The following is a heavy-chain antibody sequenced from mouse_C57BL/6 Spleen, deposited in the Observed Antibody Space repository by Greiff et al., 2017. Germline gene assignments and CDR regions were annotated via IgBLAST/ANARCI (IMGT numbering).Heavy chain of an antibody. CDR1: GSTFTSYW. J-gene: IGHJ3*01. CDR2: INPSNGGT. D-gene: IGHD2-4*01. V-gene: IGHV1-53*01. CDR3: ARFRYDYVFAY. Sequence: QVQLQQPGPERVKPGASVKLSCRASGSTFTSYWMHWVKQRPGQGLEWIGNINPSNGGTNYNEKFKSKATLTVDKSSSTAYMQLSSLTSEDSAVYYCARFRYDYVFAYWGQGTLVTVSA.